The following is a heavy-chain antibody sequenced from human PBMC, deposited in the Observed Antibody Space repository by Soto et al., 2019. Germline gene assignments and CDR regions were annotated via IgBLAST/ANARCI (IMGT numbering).Heavy chain of an antibody. V-gene: IGHV4-39*01. CDR1: GGSISSSSYY. CDR2: IYYSGST. CDR3: ARHRSLMTTVTPFDY. J-gene: IGHJ4*02. D-gene: IGHD4-17*01. Sequence: SETLSLTCTVSGGSISSSSYYWGWIRQPPGKGLEWIGSIYYSGSTYYNPSLKSRVTISVDTSKNQFSLKLSSVTAADTAVYYCARHRSLMTTVTPFDYWGQGTLVTVSS.